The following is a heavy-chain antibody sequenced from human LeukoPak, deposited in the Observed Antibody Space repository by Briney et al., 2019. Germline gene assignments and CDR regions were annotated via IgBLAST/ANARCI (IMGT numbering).Heavy chain of an antibody. CDR1: GFIFKTHT. J-gene: IGHJ4*02. V-gene: IGHV3-21*01. D-gene: IGHD3-16*01. CDR2: ITGDCKYI. CDR3: AREGNDYYYDQ. Sequence: GGSLRLSCAASGFIFKTHTMTWVRQAPGKGLEWVSSITGDCKYITYADSVKGRFTISRDNAKNSLYLQVASLRGDDTATYYCAREGNDYYYDQWGQGTLVTVSP.